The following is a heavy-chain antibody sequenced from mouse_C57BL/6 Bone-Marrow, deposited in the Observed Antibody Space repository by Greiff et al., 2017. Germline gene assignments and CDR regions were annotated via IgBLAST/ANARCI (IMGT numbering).Heavy chain of an antibody. J-gene: IGHJ4*01. V-gene: IGHV5-16*01. CDR2: INYDGSST. D-gene: IGHD4-1*01. Sequence: EVNLVESEGGLVQPGSSMKLSCTASGFTFSDYYMAWVRQVPEKGLEWVANINYDGSSTYYLDSLKSRFIISRDNAKNILYLQMSSLKSEDTATYYCARGTGSYAMDYWGQGTSVTVSS. CDR1: GFTFSDYY. CDR3: ARGTGSYAMDY.